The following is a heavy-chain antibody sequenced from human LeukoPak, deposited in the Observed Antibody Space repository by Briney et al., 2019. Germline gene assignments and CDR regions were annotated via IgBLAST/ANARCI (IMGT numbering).Heavy chain of an antibody. CDR2: RYYSGST. D-gene: IGHD6-19*01. J-gene: IGHJ5*02. CDR3: ARRDSSGWYNWFDP. V-gene: IGHV4-59*08. CDR1: GGSISSYY. Sequence: PSETLSLTCSVSGGSISSYYWTWIRQPPGKGLEWIGYRYYSGSTTYNPSLKSRVTISVDTSKNQFSLKLSSVTAADTAVYYCARRDSSGWYNWFDPWGQGTLVTVSS.